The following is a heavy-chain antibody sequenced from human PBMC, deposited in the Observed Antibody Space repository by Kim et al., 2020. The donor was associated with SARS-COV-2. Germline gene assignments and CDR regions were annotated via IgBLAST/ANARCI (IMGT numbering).Heavy chain of an antibody. CDR1: GGSISSYY. Sequence: SETLSLTCTVYGGSISSYYWSWIRQPPGKGLEWLGYIYYSGSTSYNPSLKSRVTISLDTSGNQFSLKLSSVTAADTAVYYCAREGYYDSSGYYHHDAFDIWGQGTVVTVSS. CDR2: IYYSGST. D-gene: IGHD3-22*01. CDR3: AREGYYDSSGYYHHDAFDI. V-gene: IGHV4-59*01. J-gene: IGHJ3*02.